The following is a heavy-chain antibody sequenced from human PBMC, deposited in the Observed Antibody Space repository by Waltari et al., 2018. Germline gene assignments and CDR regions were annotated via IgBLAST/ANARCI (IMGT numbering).Heavy chain of an antibody. CDR1: GASISSGTYY. J-gene: IGHJ4*02. CDR3: ARGIAKGGYGAVDY. D-gene: IGHD5-18*01. CDR2: IHISEST. V-gene: IGHV4-61*02. Sequence: QVHLQESGPGLVRPSQTLSLTCNVSGASISSGTYYWNWIRQPAGKGPEWIGRIHISESTNDSPSHKSRVTISVDTSNNQFSLKLTSVTAADTAVYYCARGIAKGGYGAVDYWGQGRLVTVSS.